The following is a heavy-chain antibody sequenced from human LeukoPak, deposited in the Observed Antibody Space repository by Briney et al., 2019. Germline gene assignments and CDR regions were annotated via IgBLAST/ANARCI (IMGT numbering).Heavy chain of an antibody. CDR2: MHPGESEI. V-gene: IGHV5-51*01. Sequence: GESLKISCKASGYSFTNYWIDWVRQKPGKGMEWMGIMHPGESEINYSPSFEGQVTISADTSISTAYLEWYSLKASDSAIYYCAKIIASLGSGARYFDPWGQGTMITVSS. D-gene: IGHD5/OR15-5a*01. CDR1: GYSFTNYW. CDR3: AKIIASLGSGARYFDP. J-gene: IGHJ5*02.